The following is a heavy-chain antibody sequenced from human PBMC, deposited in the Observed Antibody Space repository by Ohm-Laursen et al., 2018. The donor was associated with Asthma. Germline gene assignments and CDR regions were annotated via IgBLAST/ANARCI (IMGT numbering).Heavy chain of an antibody. CDR3: AREGGLTYLYDSSGYYPDY. Sequence: SVKVSCKTSGGTFSSYAISWVRQAPGQGLEWMGGIIPIFGTANYAQNLQGRVTLTTDTPTTTAYMELRSLRNDDTAVYYCAREGGLTYLYDSSGYYPDYWGQGTLVTVSS. J-gene: IGHJ4*02. CDR1: GGTFSSYA. CDR2: IIPIFGTA. D-gene: IGHD3-22*01. V-gene: IGHV1-69*05.